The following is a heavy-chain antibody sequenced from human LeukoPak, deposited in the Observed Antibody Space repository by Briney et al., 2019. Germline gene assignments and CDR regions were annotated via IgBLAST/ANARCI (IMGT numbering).Heavy chain of an antibody. D-gene: IGHD3-16*02. J-gene: IGHJ3*02. Sequence: SETLSFTCTVSGGSISSSSYYWGWIRQPPGKGLEWIGSIYYSGSTYYNPSLKSRVTISVDTSKNQFSLKLSSVTAADTAVYYCARAPHTYDYVWGSYRSDAFDIWGQGTMVTVSS. CDR2: IYYSGST. CDR3: ARAPHTYDYVWGSYRSDAFDI. CDR1: GGSISSSSYY. V-gene: IGHV4-39*07.